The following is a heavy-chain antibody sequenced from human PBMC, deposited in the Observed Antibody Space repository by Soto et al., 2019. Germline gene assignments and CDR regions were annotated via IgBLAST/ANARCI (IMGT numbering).Heavy chain of an antibody. J-gene: IGHJ4*02. D-gene: IGHD1-26*01. V-gene: IGHV3-23*01. CDR3: AKGRKDNGSYRTASDS. Sequence: GGSLRLSCAASGFTLSTYAMSWVRQAPGKGLEWVSSLSASGDLTYYADSVKGRFTVSRDNSKNTLYLQMNSLRVEDTAVYYCAKGRKDNGSYRTASDSWGQGTLVTVS. CDR1: GFTLSTYA. CDR2: LSASGDLT.